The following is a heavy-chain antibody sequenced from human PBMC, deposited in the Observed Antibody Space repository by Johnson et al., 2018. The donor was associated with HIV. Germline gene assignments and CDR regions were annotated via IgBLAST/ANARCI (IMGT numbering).Heavy chain of an antibody. CDR1: GFTFSDYY. CDR3: TIWRWGWAGQEALDI. V-gene: IGHV3-11*06. CDR2: IRSDGSDK. J-gene: IGHJ3*02. Sequence: QEKLVESGGGLVKPGGSLRLSCAASGFTFSDYYMSWIRQAPGKGLEWVAYIRSDGSDKNYVDSVKGRFTISRDNSKNTVYLQMNSLRDEDTSVYYCTIWRWGWAGQEALDIWGPGTMVTVSS. D-gene: IGHD5-24*01.